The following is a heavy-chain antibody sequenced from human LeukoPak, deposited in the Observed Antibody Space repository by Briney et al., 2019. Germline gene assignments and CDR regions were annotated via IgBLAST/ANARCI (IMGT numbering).Heavy chain of an antibody. CDR2: IRGNGVTT. D-gene: IGHD6-13*01. V-gene: IGHV3-23*01. J-gene: IGHJ5*02. Sequence: GSLRLSCAASGFTFSTYGMNWVRQAPGKGLEWVSGIRGNGVTTYYADSVKGRFTISRDNSKNTLYLQMNSLRAEDTAVYYCARVSIAANWFDPWGQGTLVTVSS. CDR1: GFTFSTYG. CDR3: ARVSIAANWFDP.